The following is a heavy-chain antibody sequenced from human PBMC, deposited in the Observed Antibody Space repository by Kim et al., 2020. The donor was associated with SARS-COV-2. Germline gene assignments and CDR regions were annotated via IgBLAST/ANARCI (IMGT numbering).Heavy chain of an antibody. Sequence: NGDTKYSQKFQGRVTISRETSASTAYMDLSSLTSEDTAVYYCARGAPLNYWGQGTLVTVSS. J-gene: IGHJ4*02. CDR2: NGDT. CDR3: ARGAPLNY. V-gene: IGHV1-3*01.